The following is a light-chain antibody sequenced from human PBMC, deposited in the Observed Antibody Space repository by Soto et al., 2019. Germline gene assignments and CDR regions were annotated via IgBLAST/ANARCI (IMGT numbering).Light chain of an antibody. CDR1: QGISNG. CDR2: AAS. V-gene: IGKV1-17*03. CDR3: LQHNNYPRT. Sequence: DIQMTQSPPVMSASVGAGVTITCRASQGISNGLAWFQQKPGQVPKRLIYAASSLQSGVPSRFSGSGSGTEFTLTITNLQPEDSSTYYCLQHNNYPRTFGQGTKVEI. J-gene: IGKJ1*01.